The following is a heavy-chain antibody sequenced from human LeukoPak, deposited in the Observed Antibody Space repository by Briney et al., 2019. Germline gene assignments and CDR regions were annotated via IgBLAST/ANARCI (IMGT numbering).Heavy chain of an antibody. J-gene: IGHJ4*02. CDR1: GDSVSSNSAA. CDR3: ASSAAGDIVVVPAAIEEPFDY. CDR2: TYYRSKWYN. D-gene: IGHD2-2*02. Sequence: SQTLSLTCAISGDSVSSNSAAWNWIRQSPSRGLEWLGRTYYRSKWYNDYAVSVKSRITINPDTSKNQFSLQLNSVTPEDTAVYYCASSAAGDIVVVPAAIEEPFDYWGQGTLVTVSS. V-gene: IGHV6-1*01.